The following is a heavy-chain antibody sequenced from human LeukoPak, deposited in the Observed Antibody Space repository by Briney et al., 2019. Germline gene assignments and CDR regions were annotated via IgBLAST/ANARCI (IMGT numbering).Heavy chain of an antibody. D-gene: IGHD2-15*01. Sequence: SETLSLTCTVSGGSISSSSYYWGWIRQPPGKGLEWIGEINHSGSTNYNPPLKSRVTISVDTSKNQFSLKLSSVTAAGTAVYYCARDCSGGSCYPDYWGQGTLVTVSS. CDR1: GGSISSSSYY. CDR2: INHSGST. J-gene: IGHJ4*02. CDR3: ARDCSGGSCYPDY. V-gene: IGHV4-39*07.